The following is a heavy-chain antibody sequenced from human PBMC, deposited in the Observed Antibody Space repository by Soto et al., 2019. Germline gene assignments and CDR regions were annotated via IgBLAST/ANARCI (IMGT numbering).Heavy chain of an antibody. Sequence: PSETLSLTCTVSDGSISSSSYYWGWIRQPPGKGLEWIGSIYYSGSTNYNPSLKSRVTISVDTSKNQFSLKLSSVTAADTAVYYCARGLNDFWSGYYQTWGQGTLVTVSS. V-gene: IGHV4-39*07. CDR1: DGSISSSSYY. CDR2: IYYSGST. J-gene: IGHJ4*02. D-gene: IGHD3-3*01. CDR3: ARGLNDFWSGYYQT.